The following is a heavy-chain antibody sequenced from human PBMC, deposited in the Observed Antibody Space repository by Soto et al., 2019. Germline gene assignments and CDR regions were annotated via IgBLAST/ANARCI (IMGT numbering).Heavy chain of an antibody. CDR3: ARSMVYCDFWTSFDP. V-gene: IGHV3-66*01. CDR2: IYSGGST. Sequence: PGGSLRLSCAASGFTVSSNYMSWVRQAPGKGLEWVSVIYSGGSTYYANSVKGRFTISRDNSKNTLYLQMNSLRAEDTAVYYCARSMVYCDFWTSFDPWGQGTLVTVSS. D-gene: IGHD3-3*01. CDR1: GFTVSSNY. J-gene: IGHJ5*02.